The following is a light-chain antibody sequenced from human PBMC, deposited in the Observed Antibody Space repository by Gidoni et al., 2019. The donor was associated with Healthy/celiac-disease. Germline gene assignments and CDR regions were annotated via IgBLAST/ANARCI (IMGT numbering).Light chain of an antibody. Sequence: DIVMTQSPDSLAVSLGERATINCKSSQSVLYSSNNKNYLAWYQQKPGQPPKLLIYWASTRESGVPDRFSGSGSGTDFTLTISSLQAEDVAVYYCQQYYSTPRDRFGQGTKLQIK. CDR1: QSVLYSSNNKNY. CDR3: QQYYSTPRDR. J-gene: IGKJ2*03. V-gene: IGKV4-1*01. CDR2: WAS.